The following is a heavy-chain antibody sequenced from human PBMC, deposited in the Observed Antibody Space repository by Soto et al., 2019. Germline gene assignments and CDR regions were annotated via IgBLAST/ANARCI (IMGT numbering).Heavy chain of an antibody. CDR1: GFTVSSNY. Sequence: GGSLRLSCAASGFTVSSNYMSWVRQAPGKGLEWVSVIYSGGSTYYADSVKGRFTISRDNSKNTLYLQMNSLRAEDTAVYYCARGTLGDFWSGYYKTLSYYYYGMDVWGQGTTVTVSS. CDR2: IYSGGST. J-gene: IGHJ6*02. CDR3: ARGTLGDFWSGYYKTLSYYYYGMDV. D-gene: IGHD3-3*01. V-gene: IGHV3-53*01.